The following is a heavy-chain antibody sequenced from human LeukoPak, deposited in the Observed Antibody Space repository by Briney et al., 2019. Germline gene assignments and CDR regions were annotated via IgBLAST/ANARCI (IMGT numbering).Heavy chain of an antibody. CDR3: ARHGGGYYYASGTYYFDY. J-gene: IGHJ4*02. D-gene: IGHD3-10*01. V-gene: IGHV4-39*01. Sequence: PSETLSLTCTVSGGSISSSTYYWGWIRQPPGKGLEWIGSVFYSGSTYYNPSLKSRVTISVATSKIQFSLKLSSVTAADTAIYYCARHGGGYYYASGTYYFDYWGQGSLVTVSS. CDR2: VFYSGST. CDR1: GGSISSSTYY.